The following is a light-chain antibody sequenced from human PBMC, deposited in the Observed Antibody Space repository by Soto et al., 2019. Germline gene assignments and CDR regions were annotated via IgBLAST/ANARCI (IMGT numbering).Light chain of an antibody. V-gene: IGLV2-14*01. CDR2: EVT. J-gene: IGLJ3*02. CDR3: SSYTTSLTFWL. Sequence: QSVLTQPASVSGSPGQSITISCTGTNSDIGGYDYVTWYQHHPGKAPKLLIYEVTDRPSGVSHRFSGSKSGNTASLTIAGLQAEDEADYYCSSYTTSLTFWLFGGGTQLTVL. CDR1: NSDIGGYDY.